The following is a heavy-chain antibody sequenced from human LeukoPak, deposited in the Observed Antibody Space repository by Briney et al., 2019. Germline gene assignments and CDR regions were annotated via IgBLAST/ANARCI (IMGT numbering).Heavy chain of an antibody. J-gene: IGHJ4*02. V-gene: IGHV3-23*01. Sequence: GGSLRLSCAASGFTFSSYAMSWVRQAPGKGLDWVSAISGSGGSTYYADSVKGRFTISRDNSKNTLYLQMNSLRAEDTAVYYCAKSSSGSYYNLIDYWGQGTLVTVSS. D-gene: IGHD3-10*01. CDR2: ISGSGGST. CDR3: AKSSSGSYYNLIDY. CDR1: GFTFSSYA.